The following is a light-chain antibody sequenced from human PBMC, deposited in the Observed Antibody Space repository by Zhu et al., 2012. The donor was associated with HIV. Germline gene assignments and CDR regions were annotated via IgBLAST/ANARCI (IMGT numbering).Light chain of an antibody. V-gene: IGKV3-11*01. J-gene: IGKJ5*01. CDR2: DAS. CDR3: QQRSNWLIA. CDR1: QSVSSY. Sequence: EIVLTQSPATLSLSPGERATLSCRASQSVSSYLAWYQQKPGQAPRLLMYDASNRATGIPARFSGSGSGTDFTLTISSLEPEDFAAYYCQQRSNWLIAFGQGTRLEIK.